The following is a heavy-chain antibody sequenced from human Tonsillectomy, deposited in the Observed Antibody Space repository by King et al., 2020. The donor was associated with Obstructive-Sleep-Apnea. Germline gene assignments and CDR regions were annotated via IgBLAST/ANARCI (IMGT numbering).Heavy chain of an antibody. CDR2: ISGSGGSR. J-gene: IGHJ4*02. Sequence: VQLVESGGGLVQPGGSLRLSCAASGFTFSSYAMSWVRQAPGKGLEWVSVISGSGGSRYYAGSVKGRFTISRDNSKNTLYLQMNSLRAEDTAVYYCVMDHESVLRYFDGPDYWGQGTQVTVSS. D-gene: IGHD3-9*01. CDR3: VMDHESVLRYFDGPDY. CDR1: GFTFSSYA. V-gene: IGHV3-23*04.